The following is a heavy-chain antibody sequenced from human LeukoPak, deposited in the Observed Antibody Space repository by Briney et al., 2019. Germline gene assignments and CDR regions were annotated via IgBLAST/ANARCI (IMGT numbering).Heavy chain of an antibody. CDR2: IIPIFGRA. CDR1: GGTFSSYS. Sequence: AASVKVSCKASGGTFSSYSMSWVRQAPGKGLEWVGGIIPIFGRANYAQTFQGRVTISRDKSTNTVYMEMSSLRTEDTAVYYCARTIVRRKGGMATINYFDYWGQGTLVTVSS. V-gene: IGHV1-69*05. J-gene: IGHJ4*02. D-gene: IGHD5-24*01. CDR3: ARTIVRRKGGMATINYFDY.